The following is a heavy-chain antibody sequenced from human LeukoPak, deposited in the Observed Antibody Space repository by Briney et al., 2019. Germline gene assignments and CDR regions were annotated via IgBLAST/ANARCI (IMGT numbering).Heavy chain of an antibody. V-gene: IGHV4-4*07. Sequence: PSETLSLTCTVSGGSISTYYWSWIRQPAGKGLEWIGRIYISGSTNYNPSLKSRVSMSVDTSKNHFSLKLSSVTAADTAVYYCARKGSDSSGYYYSFDYWGQGTLVTVSS. J-gene: IGHJ4*02. CDR2: IYISGST. D-gene: IGHD3-22*01. CDR1: GGSISTYY. CDR3: ARKGSDSSGYYYSFDY.